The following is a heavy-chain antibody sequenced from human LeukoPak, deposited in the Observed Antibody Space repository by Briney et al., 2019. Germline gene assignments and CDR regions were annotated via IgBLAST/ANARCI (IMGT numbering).Heavy chain of an antibody. V-gene: IGHV3-23*01. D-gene: IGHD6-13*01. Sequence: TGGSLRLSCAASGFTFSTYAMSWVRQAPGKGLEWVSTISGTGDYTFYADSVKGQFTISRDNSKNTVYLQMNSLRADDTAVYYCAKRGIAAAASFDYWGQGTLVTVSS. CDR1: GFTFSTYA. CDR2: ISGTGDYT. CDR3: AKRGIAAAASFDY. J-gene: IGHJ4*02.